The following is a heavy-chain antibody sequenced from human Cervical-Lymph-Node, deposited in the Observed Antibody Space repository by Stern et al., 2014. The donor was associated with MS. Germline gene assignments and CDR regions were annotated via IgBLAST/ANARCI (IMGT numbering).Heavy chain of an antibody. CDR2: IYPADSDT. D-gene: IGHD3-22*01. CDR1: GYTFSNFW. J-gene: IGHJ3*01. Sequence: EMQLVESGAEVKKPGESLKISCRTSGYTFSNFWIGWVRQMPGKGLEWMRVIYPADSDTTYSPSFQGQVTISADESISTAYLQWRSLKASDTAMYYCVRRRDSAGYDTFDLWGQGTMLIVSS. CDR3: VRRRDSAGYDTFDL. V-gene: IGHV5-51*01.